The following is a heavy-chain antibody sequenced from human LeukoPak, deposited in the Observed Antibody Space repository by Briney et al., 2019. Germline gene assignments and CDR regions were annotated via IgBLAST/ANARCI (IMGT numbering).Heavy chain of an antibody. CDR3: ARGRYDVMTGFFDY. CDR2: IIPIFGTA. J-gene: IGHJ4*02. CDR1: GGTFSSYA. Sequence: ASVKVSCKASGGTFSSYAISWVRQAPGQGLEWMGGIIPIFGTANYARKFQGRVTITADESTSTAYMELGSLRSEDTAVYYCARGRYDVMTGFFDYWGQGTLVTVSS. D-gene: IGHD3-9*01. V-gene: IGHV1-69*13.